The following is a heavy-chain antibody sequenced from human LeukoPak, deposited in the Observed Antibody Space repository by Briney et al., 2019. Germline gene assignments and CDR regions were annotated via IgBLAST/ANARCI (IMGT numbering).Heavy chain of an antibody. Sequence: GASVKVSCKASGYTFTSYAISRMRQAPGQGLEWMGWISGYNGNTKYAQKVQGRVTMTTDTSTSTAYMELRSLRSEHTAVYYCARGYSYGSGYYYGMDVWGQGTTVTVSS. CDR3: ARGYSYGSGYYYGMDV. D-gene: IGHD5-18*01. J-gene: IGHJ6*02. CDR1: GYTFTSYA. V-gene: IGHV1-18*01. CDR2: ISGYNGNT.